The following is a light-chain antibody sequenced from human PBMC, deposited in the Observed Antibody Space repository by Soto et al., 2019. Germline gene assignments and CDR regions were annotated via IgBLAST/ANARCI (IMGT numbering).Light chain of an antibody. Sequence: MTQTPSSLSASVGDRVTIACQASHNIYNYLNWYHQKPGKAPKLLIYLGSNRASGVPDRFSGSGSGTDFTLKISRVEAEDVGVYYCMQALQTPKTFGQGTKV. CDR2: LGS. CDR1: HNIYNY. V-gene: IGKV2-28*01. J-gene: IGKJ1*01. CDR3: MQALQTPKT.